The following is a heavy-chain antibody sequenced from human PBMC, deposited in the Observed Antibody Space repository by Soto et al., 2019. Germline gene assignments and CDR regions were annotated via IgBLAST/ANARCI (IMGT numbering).Heavy chain of an antibody. J-gene: IGHJ6*02. Sequence: QVQLVQSGAEVTKPGSSVKVSCKASGGTFSSFTISWVRQAPGQGLEWMGGIIPIYGTANYAQKFQGRVPITADASTRTAYMELSSRRSEDTAVYYCAKDRRADWESYYYYAMDVWGPGTTVTVSS. D-gene: IGHD1-26*01. CDR2: IIPIYGTA. CDR3: AKDRRADWESYYYYAMDV. CDR1: GGTFSSFT. V-gene: IGHV1-69*01.